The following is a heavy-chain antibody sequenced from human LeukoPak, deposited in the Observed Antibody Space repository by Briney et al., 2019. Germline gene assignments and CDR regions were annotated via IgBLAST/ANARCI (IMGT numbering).Heavy chain of an antibody. V-gene: IGHV4-4*07. CDR3: AREIVVPIRRYNWFDP. J-gene: IGHJ5*02. CDR2: IYTSGST. D-gene: IGHD3-22*01. Sequence: SETLSLTCTVSGGSISSYYWSWIRQPAGKGLEWIGRIYTSGSTHYNPSLKSRVTMSVDTSKNQFSLKLSSVTAADTAVYYCAREIVVPIRRYNWFDPWGQGTLVTVSS. CDR1: GGSISSYY.